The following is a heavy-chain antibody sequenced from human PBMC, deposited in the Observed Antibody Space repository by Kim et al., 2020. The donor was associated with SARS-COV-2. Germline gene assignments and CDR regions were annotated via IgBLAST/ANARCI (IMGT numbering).Heavy chain of an antibody. V-gene: IGHV3-21*01. Sequence: GGSLRRSCAASGFTFSSYSMNWVRQAPGKGLEWVSSISSSSSYIYYADSVKGRFTISRDNAKNSLYLQMNSLRAEDTAVYYCARVRRYSSSADYWGQGTLVTVSS. CDR1: GFTFSSYS. CDR3: ARVRRYSSSADY. D-gene: IGHD6-13*01. CDR2: ISSSSSYI. J-gene: IGHJ4*02.